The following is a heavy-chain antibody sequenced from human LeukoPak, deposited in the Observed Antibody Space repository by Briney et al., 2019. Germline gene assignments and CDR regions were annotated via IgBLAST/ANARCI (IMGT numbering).Heavy chain of an antibody. CDR1: GYTFTSYD. CDR3: ARGGGNLYYYYYMDV. CDR2: MNPNSGNT. Sequence: ASVKVSCKASGYTFTSYDINWVRQAPGQGLEWMGWMNPNSGNTGYAQKFQGRVTITRNTSTSTAYMELSSLRSEDTAVYYCARGGGNLYYYYYMDVWGKGTTVTVSS. V-gene: IGHV1-8*03. D-gene: IGHD4-23*01. J-gene: IGHJ6*03.